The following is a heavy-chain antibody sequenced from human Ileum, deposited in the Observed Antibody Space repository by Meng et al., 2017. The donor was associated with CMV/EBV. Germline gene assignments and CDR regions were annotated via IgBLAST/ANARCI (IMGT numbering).Heavy chain of an antibody. V-gene: IGHV2-5*02. CDR3: AHRREPHRGDWFDI. Sequence: SGFSLSSGRVAVGWIRQPPGKALEWFAIIYGDDDKYYSPSLSNSLTITKDTSKNQVVLTMTNMDPVDTATYYCAHRREPHRGDWFDIWGQGILVTVSS. D-gene: IGHD3-16*01. CDR2: IYGDDDK. J-gene: IGHJ5*02. CDR1: GFSLSSGRVA.